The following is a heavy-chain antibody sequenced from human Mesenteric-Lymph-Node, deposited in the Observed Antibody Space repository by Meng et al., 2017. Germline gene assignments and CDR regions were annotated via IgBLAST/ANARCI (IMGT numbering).Heavy chain of an antibody. CDR2: ISGSGGST. Sequence: GESLKISCAASGFTFSSYAMSWVRQAPGKGREWVSAISGSGGSTYYADSVKGRFTISRDNSKNTLYLQMNSLRAEDTAVYYCAKDGYGSENSYYFDYWGQGTLVTVSS. D-gene: IGHD3-10*01. J-gene: IGHJ4*02. CDR1: GFTFSSYA. CDR3: AKDGYGSENSYYFDY. V-gene: IGHV3-23*01.